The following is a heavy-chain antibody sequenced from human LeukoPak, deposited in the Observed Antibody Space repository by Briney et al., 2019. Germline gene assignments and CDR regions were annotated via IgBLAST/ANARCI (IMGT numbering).Heavy chain of an antibody. Sequence: ASVKVSCKASGYTFTGYYMHWVRQAPGQGLEWMGWINPNSGGTNYAQKFQGRVTMTRDTSIGTAYMELSRLRSDDTAVYYCARDGYYYDSSGYYYYYFDYWGQGTLVTVSS. CDR1: GYTFTGYY. V-gene: IGHV1-2*02. CDR3: ARDGYYYDSSGYYYYYFDY. D-gene: IGHD3-22*01. J-gene: IGHJ4*02. CDR2: INPNSGGT.